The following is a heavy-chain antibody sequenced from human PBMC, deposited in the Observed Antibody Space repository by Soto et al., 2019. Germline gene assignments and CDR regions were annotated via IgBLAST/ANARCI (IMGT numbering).Heavy chain of an antibody. CDR2: INPNSGGT. Sequence: ASVKVSCKASGYTFTGYYMHWVRQAPGQGLEWMGWINPNSGGTNYAQKFQGWVTMTRDTSINTAYMELSSLSSDATAVYYCARQWVSYGMDVWGQGTTVTVSS. CDR3: ARQWVSYGMDV. J-gene: IGHJ6*02. CDR1: GYTFTGYY. V-gene: IGHV1-2*04. D-gene: IGHD1-26*01.